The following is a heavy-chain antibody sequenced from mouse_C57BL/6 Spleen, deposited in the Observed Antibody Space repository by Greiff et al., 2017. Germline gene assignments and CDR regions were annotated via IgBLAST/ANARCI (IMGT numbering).Heavy chain of an antibody. CDR3: AIQCYGSSYGYFDV. D-gene: IGHD1-1*01. CDR2: INPGSGGT. Sequence: QVQLQQSGAELVRPGTSVKVSCKASGYAFTNYLIEWVKQRPGQGLEWIGVINPGSGGTNYNEKFKGKATLTADKSSSTAYMQLSSLTSEDSAVYFCAIQCYGSSYGYFDVWGTGTTVTVSS. CDR1: GYAFTNYL. J-gene: IGHJ1*03. V-gene: IGHV1-54*01.